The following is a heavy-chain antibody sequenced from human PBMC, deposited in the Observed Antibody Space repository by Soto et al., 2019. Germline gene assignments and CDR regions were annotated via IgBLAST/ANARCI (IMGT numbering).Heavy chain of an antibody. V-gene: IGHV4-59*01. J-gene: IGHJ5*02. CDR3: ARGRYFDWLLYWFDP. D-gene: IGHD3-9*01. CDR2: IYYSGST. Sequence: SETLSLTCTVSGGSISSYYWSWIRQPPGKGLEWIGYIYYSGSTNYNPSLKSRVTISVDTSKNQFSLKLSSVTAADTAVYYCARGRYFDWLLYWFDPWGQGTLVTVSS. CDR1: GGSISSYY.